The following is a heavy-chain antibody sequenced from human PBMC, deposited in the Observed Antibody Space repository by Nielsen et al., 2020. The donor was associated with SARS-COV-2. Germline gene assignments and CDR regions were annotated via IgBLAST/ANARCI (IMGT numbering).Heavy chain of an antibody. V-gene: IGHV1-46*01. CDR1: GYTFTSYY. J-gene: IGHJ4*02. Sequence: ASVKVSCKASGYTFTSYYMHWVRQAPGQGLEWMGIINPSGGSTSYAQKFQGRVTMTRDTSTSTVYMELSSLRSEDTAVYYCARSGITMVRGVGAHDYWGQGTLVTVSS. D-gene: IGHD3-10*01. CDR2: INPSGGST. CDR3: ARSGITMVRGVGAHDY.